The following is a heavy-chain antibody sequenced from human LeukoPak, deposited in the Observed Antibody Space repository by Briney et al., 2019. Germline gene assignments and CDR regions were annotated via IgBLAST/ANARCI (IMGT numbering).Heavy chain of an antibody. Sequence: GGSLRLSCAASGFTFSSYGMHWVRQAPGKGLEWVAFIRYDGSNKYYADSVKGRFTISRDNSKNTLYLQMNSLRAEDTAVYYCARDTGGYSSSWYDLQSGGFDYWGQGTLVTVSS. CDR1: GFTFSSYG. J-gene: IGHJ4*02. CDR2: IRYDGSNK. V-gene: IGHV3-30*02. D-gene: IGHD6-13*01. CDR3: ARDTGGYSSSWYDLQSGGFDY.